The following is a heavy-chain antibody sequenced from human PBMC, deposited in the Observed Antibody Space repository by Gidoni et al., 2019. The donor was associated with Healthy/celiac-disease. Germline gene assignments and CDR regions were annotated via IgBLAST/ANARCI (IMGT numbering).Heavy chain of an antibody. J-gene: IGHJ6*02. CDR2: IGTVVDT. CDR3: ARAYYGLGSYSPYYYYYYGMDV. Sequence: EVQLVESGGGLVQPGGSLRLSCAASGFTFSSYEMHWARQATGKGLEWVSAIGTVVDTYYTGSVKGRFTISRENAKNSWYLQMNSLSAGDTAVYYCARAYYGLGSYSPYYYYYYGMDVWGQGTTVTVSS. D-gene: IGHD3-10*01. CDR1: GFTFSSYE. V-gene: IGHV3-13*01.